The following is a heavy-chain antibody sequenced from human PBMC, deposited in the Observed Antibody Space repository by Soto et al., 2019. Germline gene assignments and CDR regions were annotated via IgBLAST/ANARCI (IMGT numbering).Heavy chain of an antibody. J-gene: IGHJ4*02. CDR3: ASEMYVGGWFSFDY. CDR1: GGSISSYY. Sequence: QVQLQESGPGLVKPSETLSLTCTVSGGSISSYYWSWIRQPPGKGLEWIGYIYYSGSTNYNFSLESRVTLSVDTSKNPFSLKLSSVTAADTAVYYCASEMYVGGWFSFDYCGQGTLVTVSS. D-gene: IGHD6-19*01. CDR2: IYYSGST. V-gene: IGHV4-59*08.